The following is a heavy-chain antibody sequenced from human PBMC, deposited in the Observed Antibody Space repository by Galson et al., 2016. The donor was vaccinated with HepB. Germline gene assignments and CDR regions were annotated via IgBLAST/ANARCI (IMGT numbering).Heavy chain of an antibody. CDR1: GFTFDDYA. J-gene: IGHJ4*02. CDR3: AKDALVYSSSWLHGGGDY. V-gene: IGHV3-9*01. CDR2: ISWNSGSI. D-gene: IGHD6-13*01. Sequence: SLRLSCAASGFTFDDYAMHWVRQAPGKGLEWVSGISWNSGSIGYADSVKGRFTISRDNAKNSLYRQMNSLRAEDTALYYCAKDALVYSSSWLHGGGDYWGQGTLVTVSS.